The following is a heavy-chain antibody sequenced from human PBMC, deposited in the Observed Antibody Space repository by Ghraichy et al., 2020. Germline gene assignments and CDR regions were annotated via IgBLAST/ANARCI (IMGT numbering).Heavy chain of an antibody. CDR1: GYSFTSYW. CDR2: IYPGDSDT. J-gene: IGHJ6*02. D-gene: IGHD2-15*01. Sequence: GESLNISCKGSGYSFTSYWIGWVRQMPGKGLEWMGIIYPGDSDTRYSPSFQGQVTISADKSISTAYLQWSSLKASDTAMYYCARQDIYYYYGMDVWGQGTTVTVSS. V-gene: IGHV5-51*01. CDR3: ARQDIYYYYGMDV.